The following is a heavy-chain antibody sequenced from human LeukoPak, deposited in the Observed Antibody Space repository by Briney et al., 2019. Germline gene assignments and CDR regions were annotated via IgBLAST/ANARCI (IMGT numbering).Heavy chain of an antibody. CDR2: INHSGST. V-gene: IGHV4-34*01. J-gene: IGHJ4*02. Sequence: SETLSLTCAVYGGSFSGYYWSWIRQPPGKGLEWIGEINHSGSTNYNPSLKSRVTISVDTSKNQFSLKLSSVTAADTAVYYCARGSSGGSCYRLWGEGTLVTVSS. CDR1: GGSFSGYY. CDR3: ARGSSGGSCYRL. D-gene: IGHD2-15*01.